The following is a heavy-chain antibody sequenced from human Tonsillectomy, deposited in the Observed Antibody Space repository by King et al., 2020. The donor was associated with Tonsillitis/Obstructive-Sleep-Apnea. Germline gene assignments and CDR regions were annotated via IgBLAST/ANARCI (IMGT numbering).Heavy chain of an antibody. D-gene: IGHD2-2*01. CDR3: ARGPHPHNIVLVPAAIDY. CDR2: ISYDGSNK. CDR1: GFTFSSYA. V-gene: IGHV3-30*04. J-gene: IGHJ4*02. Sequence: VQLVESGGGVVQPGRSLRLSCAASGFTFSSYAMHWVRQAPGKGLEWVAVISYDGSNKYYADSVKGRLTISRDNSKNTLYLQMNSLRAEDTAVYYCARGPHPHNIVLVPAAIDYWGQGTLVTVSS.